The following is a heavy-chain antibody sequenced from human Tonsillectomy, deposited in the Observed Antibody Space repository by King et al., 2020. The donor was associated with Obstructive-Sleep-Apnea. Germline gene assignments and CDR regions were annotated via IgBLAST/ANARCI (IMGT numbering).Heavy chain of an antibody. CDR1: GYTFTGYY. Sequence: VQLVQSGAEVKKPGASVKVSCKASGYTFTGYYMHWVRQAPGQGLEWMGWINPKSGGTNYAQKFQGRVTMTRDTSISTAYMELSRLGSDDTAVYYCARASMVWELLNPFDYWGQGTLVTVSS. V-gene: IGHV1-2*02. CDR3: ARASMVWELLNPFDY. J-gene: IGHJ4*02. D-gene: IGHD1-26*01. CDR2: INPKSGGT.